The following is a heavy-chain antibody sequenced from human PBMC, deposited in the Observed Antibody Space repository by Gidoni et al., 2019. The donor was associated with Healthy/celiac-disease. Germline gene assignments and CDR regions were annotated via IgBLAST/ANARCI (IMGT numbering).Heavy chain of an antibody. V-gene: IGHV3-23*01. CDR1: GFTFSSYA. CDR2: ISGSGGST. D-gene: IGHD6-13*01. J-gene: IGHJ3*02. CDR3: ANPMGQQLGPSSAIDAFDI. Sequence: EVQMLESGGGLVQPGGSLRLSCAASGFTFSSYAMRWVRQATGKGLEWVSAISGSGGSTYYADSVKGRFTISRDNSKNTLYLQMNSLRAEDTAVYYCANPMGQQLGPSSAIDAFDIWGQGTMVTVSS.